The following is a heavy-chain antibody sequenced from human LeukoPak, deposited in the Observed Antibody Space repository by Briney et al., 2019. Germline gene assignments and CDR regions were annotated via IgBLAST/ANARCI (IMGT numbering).Heavy chain of an antibody. V-gene: IGHV1-2*06. J-gene: IGHJ5*02. D-gene: IGHD4-17*01. Sequence: ASVKVSCKASGYTYTSYYMHWVRQAPGQGLEWMGLINPTGGSTGYAQKFQGRVTMTRDTSISTAYMELSRLRSDDTAVYYCARIMLGDYGDYVGVFDPWGQGTLVTVSS. CDR1: GYTYTSYY. CDR3: ARIMLGDYGDYVGVFDP. CDR2: INPTGGST.